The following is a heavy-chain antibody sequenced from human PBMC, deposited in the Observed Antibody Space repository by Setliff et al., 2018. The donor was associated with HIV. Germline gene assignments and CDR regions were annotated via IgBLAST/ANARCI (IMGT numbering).Heavy chain of an antibody. CDR1: EYSFTSYD. D-gene: IGHD5-12*01. Sequence: GASVKVSCKPSEYSFTSYDINWVRQATGQGLEWMGWLNPNSHNTGYAQKFQGRVAMTWDTSISTAYMVLSNLKSEDTAVYYCAKGWLPTDYSFFYMDVWGKGTTVTVSS. CDR3: AKGWLPTDYSFFYMDV. V-gene: IGHV1-8*01. J-gene: IGHJ6*03. CDR2: LNPNSHNT.